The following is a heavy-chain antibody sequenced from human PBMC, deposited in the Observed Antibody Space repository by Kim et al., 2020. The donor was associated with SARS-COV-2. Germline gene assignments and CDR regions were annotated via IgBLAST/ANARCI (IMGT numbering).Heavy chain of an antibody. V-gene: IGHV3-23*01. J-gene: IGHJ6*02. D-gene: IGHD2-2*01. Sequence: GGSLRLSCAASGFTFSSYAMSWVRQAPGKGLEWVSAISGSGGSTYYADSVKGRFTISRDNSKNTLYLQMNSLRAEDTAVYYCAKGGYCSSLECPYYYYGMDVWGQGTTVTVSS. CDR1: GFTFSSYA. CDR2: ISGSGGST. CDR3: AKGGYCSSLECPYYYYGMDV.